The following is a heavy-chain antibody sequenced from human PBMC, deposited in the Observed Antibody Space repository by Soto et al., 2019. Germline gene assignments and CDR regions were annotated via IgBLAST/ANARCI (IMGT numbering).Heavy chain of an antibody. CDR2: IVVGSGNT. D-gene: IGHD6-19*01. CDR1: GFTFTSSA. Sequence: ASVKVSCKSSGFTFTSSAVQWVRQARGQRLEWIGWIVVGSGNTNYAQKFQERVTITRDMSTSTAYMELSSLRAEDTAVYYCAKDRVSEHSSGWPQGHWGQGTLVTVSS. J-gene: IGHJ4*02. V-gene: IGHV1-58*01. CDR3: AKDRVSEHSSGWPQGH.